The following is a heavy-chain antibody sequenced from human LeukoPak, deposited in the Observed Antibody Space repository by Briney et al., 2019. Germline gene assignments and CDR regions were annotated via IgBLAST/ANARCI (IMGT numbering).Heavy chain of an antibody. CDR1: GFIFSDYY. CDR2: ISPSSTYI. D-gene: IGHD3-10*01. Sequence: PGGSLRLSCAASGFIFSDYYMSWIRQAPGKGLGWVSSISPSSTYIYYADSLKGRITISRDNAKNSLYLQMNSLRAEDTAVYYCVRHRSASNYWGQGALVTVSS. J-gene: IGHJ4*02. CDR3: VRHRSASNY. V-gene: IGHV3-11*06.